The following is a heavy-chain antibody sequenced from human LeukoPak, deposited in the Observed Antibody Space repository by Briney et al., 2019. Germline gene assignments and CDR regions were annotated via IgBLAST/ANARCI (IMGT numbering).Heavy chain of an antibody. CDR3: ARADYYDSSGYTRLYYFDY. D-gene: IGHD3-22*01. CDR2: IIPILGIA. CDR1: GGTFSSYV. V-gene: IGHV1-69*04. Sequence: SVKVSCKASGGTFSSYVISWVRQAPGQGLEWMGRIIPILGIANYAQKFQGRVTITADKSTSTAYMELSSLRSEDTAVYYCARADYYDSSGYTRLYYFDYWGQGTLVTVSS. J-gene: IGHJ4*02.